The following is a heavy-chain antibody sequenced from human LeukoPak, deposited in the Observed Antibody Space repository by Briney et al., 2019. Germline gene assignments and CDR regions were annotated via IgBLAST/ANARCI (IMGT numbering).Heavy chain of an antibody. CDR1: GFTFSSYA. J-gene: IGHJ4*02. Sequence: GGSLRLSCAASGFTFSSYAMSWVRQAPGKGLEWVSGISGSGGSTYYADSVKGRYTISRDNSKNTLYLQMNSLRAEDTAVYYCAKDDDSTGYPSYYFDYWGQGTLVTVSS. CDR2: ISGSGGST. V-gene: IGHV3-23*01. CDR3: AKDDDSTGYPSYYFDY. D-gene: IGHD3-22*01.